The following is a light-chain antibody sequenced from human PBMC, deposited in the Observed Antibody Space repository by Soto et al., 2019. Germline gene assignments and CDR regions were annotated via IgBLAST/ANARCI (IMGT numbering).Light chain of an antibody. CDR1: TSDVGSYNF. CDR3: CSYAGSSTFV. CDR2: EAS. V-gene: IGLV2-23*01. Sequence: QSALTQPASVSGSPGQSITISCTGSTSDVGSYNFVSWYQEHPGKVPKLIIYEASKRPSGVSHRFSGSRSGNTASLTISGLQAEDEADYYCCSYAGSSTFVFGTGTKLTVL. J-gene: IGLJ1*01.